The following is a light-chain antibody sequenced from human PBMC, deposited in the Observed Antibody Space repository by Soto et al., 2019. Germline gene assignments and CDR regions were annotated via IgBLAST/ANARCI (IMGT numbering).Light chain of an antibody. V-gene: IGKV3-20*01. CDR1: QSVSNNY. CDR2: GAS. Sequence: ENVLTQSPGTLSLSPGERGSLSCRAGQSVSNNYLAWYQQKPGQVPRLLIYGASSRATGVPDRFSGSGSGKDFTLTISSLEPEDIAVYCCQQYGSSPFTFGPGTKVEIK. CDR3: QQYGSSPFT. J-gene: IGKJ3*01.